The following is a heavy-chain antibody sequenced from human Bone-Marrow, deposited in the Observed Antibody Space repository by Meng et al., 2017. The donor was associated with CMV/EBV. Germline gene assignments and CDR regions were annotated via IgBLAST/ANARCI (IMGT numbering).Heavy chain of an antibody. CDR3: ATCPPKQWLGTYYYYGMDV. Sequence: GESLKISCKASGYTFTGYYMHWVRQAPGQGLEWMGWINPNSGGTNYAQKFQGRVTMTRDTSISTAYMELSRLRSDDTAVYYCATCPPKQWLGTYYYYGMDVCGQGTTVTASS. CDR1: GYTFTGYY. D-gene: IGHD6-19*01. V-gene: IGHV1-2*02. CDR2: INPNSGGT. J-gene: IGHJ6*02.